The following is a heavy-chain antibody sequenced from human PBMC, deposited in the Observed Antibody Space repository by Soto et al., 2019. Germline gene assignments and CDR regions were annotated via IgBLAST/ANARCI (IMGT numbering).Heavy chain of an antibody. CDR3: TTISVYDSPSYFDY. V-gene: IGHV3-15*01. CDR2: IKGKTDGGTT. J-gene: IGHJ4*02. D-gene: IGHD5-12*01. CDR1: GFTFSNAW. Sequence: GGSLRLSCAASGFTFSNAWMYWVRQAPGKGLEWVGRIKGKTDGGTTDHAAPVKGRLTISRDDSKNALYLQMNSLKTEDTAVYYCTTISVYDSPSYFDYWGQGTRVTVSS.